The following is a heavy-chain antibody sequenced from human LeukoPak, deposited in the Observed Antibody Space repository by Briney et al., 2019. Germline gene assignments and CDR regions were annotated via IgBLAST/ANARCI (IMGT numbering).Heavy chain of an antibody. D-gene: IGHD3-16*01. V-gene: IGHV3-74*01. CDR2: IDNDGSST. CDR3: VRDLSHTGEEFDY. Sequence: GGSLRLPCAASGFSFRSYWMHWVRQVPGKGLVWVSQIDNDGSSTSYADSVKGRFAISRDNAKNTLYLQMNSLRVEDTAVYYCVRDLSHTGEEFDYWGQGTLVTVSS. J-gene: IGHJ4*02. CDR1: GFSFRSYW.